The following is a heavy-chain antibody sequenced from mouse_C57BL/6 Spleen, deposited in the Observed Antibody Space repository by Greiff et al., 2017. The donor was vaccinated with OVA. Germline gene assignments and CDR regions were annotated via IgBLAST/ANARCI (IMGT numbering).Heavy chain of an antibody. CDR3: ARCTTVVAVDY. J-gene: IGHJ2*01. Sequence: QVQLQQSGAELMKPGASVKLSCKATGYTFTGYWIEWVKQRPGHGLEWIGEILPGSGSTNYNAKFKGKATFTADTSSNTAYMQLSSLTTEDSAIFYCARCTTVVAVDYWGQGTTLTVSS. D-gene: IGHD1-1*01. CDR2: ILPGSGST. V-gene: IGHV1-9*01. CDR1: GYTFTGYW.